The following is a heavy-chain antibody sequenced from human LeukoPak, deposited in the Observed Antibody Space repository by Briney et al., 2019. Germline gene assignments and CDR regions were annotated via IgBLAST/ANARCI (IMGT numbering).Heavy chain of an antibody. J-gene: IGHJ5*02. V-gene: IGHV3-30*18. CDR1: GFTFSSYG. D-gene: IGHD4-23*01. CDR3: AKRTVDSSST. Sequence: GGSLRLSCAASGFTFSSYGMHWVRQAPGKGLEWVAVISYDGSNKYYADSVKGRFTISRDNSKNTLYLQMNSLRAEDTAVYYCAKRTVDSSSTWGQGTLVTVSS. CDR2: ISYDGSNK.